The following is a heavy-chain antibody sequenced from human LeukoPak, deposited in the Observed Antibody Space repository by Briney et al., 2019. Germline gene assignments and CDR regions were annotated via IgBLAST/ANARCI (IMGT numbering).Heavy chain of an antibody. D-gene: IGHD5-18*01. V-gene: IGHV4-31*03. CDR1: GGSISSGGYY. J-gene: IGHJ4*02. CDR2: IYYSGST. CDR3: ARTDTAMAPFDY. Sequence: SQTLSLTCTVSGGSISSGGYYWSWIRQRPGKGLEWIGYIYYSGSTYYNPSLKSRVTISVDTSKNQFSLKLSSVTAAGTAVYYCARTDTAMAPFDYWGQGTLVTVSS.